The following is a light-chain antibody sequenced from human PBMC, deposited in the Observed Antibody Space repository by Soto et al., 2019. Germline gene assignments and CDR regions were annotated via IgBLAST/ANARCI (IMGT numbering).Light chain of an antibody. CDR3: SSYISTTSLFV. Sequence: QSALTQPASVSGSPGQSITISCTGTSSDVGGFDFVSWFQRHPGKAPKLLIYEVSRRPSGISNRFSGSKTVNTASLTISGLQAEDEAEYFCSSYISTTSLFVFXTGTKVTVL. CDR2: EVS. CDR1: SSDVGGFDF. V-gene: IGLV2-14*01. J-gene: IGLJ1*01.